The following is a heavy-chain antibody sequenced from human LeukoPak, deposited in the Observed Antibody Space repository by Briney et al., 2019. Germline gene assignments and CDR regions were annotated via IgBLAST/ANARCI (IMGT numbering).Heavy chain of an antibody. V-gene: IGHV1-18*04. D-gene: IGHD2-15*01. Sequence: ASVKVSCKTSGYTFTGYYIHWVRQAPGQGLEWMGWISAYNGNTNYAQRLQGRVTMTTDTSTSTAYMELRSLRSDDTAVYYCGRLGYCSGSSCPTSYYNWFDPWGQGTLVTVSS. CDR3: GRLGYCSGSSCPTSYYNWFDP. J-gene: IGHJ5*02. CDR1: GYTFTGYY. CDR2: ISAYNGNT.